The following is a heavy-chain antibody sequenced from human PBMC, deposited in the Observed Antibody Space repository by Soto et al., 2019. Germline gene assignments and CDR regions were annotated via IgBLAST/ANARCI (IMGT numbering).Heavy chain of an antibody. CDR2: IYNSGST. J-gene: IGHJ4*02. D-gene: IGHD6-19*01. Sequence: SETLSLTCTVSGSSISSGGYYWSWIRQHPGKGLEWIGYIYNSGSTYYNPSLKSRVTISVDTSKNQFSLKLSSVTAADTAVYYCARTPSGAGVRQLGEYFDYWGQGTLVTVSS. CDR3: ARTPSGAGVRQLGEYFDY. CDR1: GSSISSGGYY. V-gene: IGHV4-31*03.